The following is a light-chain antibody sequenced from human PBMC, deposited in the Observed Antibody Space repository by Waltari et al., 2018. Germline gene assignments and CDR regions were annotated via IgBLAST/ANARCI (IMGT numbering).Light chain of an antibody. CDR2: DHT. CDR1: SSDVGGYNF. V-gene: IGLV2-11*01. CDR3: CSYAGYYTIWV. Sequence: QSALTQPRSVSGSPGQSVTISCTGTSSDVGGYNFVSWYPPHPGNVPKLVIYDHTKRPSGVPDRFSGSKSGNTASLTISGLQAEDEADYYCCSYAGYYTIWVFGGGTKLTVL. J-gene: IGLJ3*02.